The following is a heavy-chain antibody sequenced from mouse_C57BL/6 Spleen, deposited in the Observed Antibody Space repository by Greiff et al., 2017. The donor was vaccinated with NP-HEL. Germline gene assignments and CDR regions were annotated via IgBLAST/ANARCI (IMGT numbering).Heavy chain of an antibody. V-gene: IGHV1-50*01. CDR1: GYTFTSYW. J-gene: IGHJ3*01. Sequence: QVQLQQPGAELVKPGASVKLSCKASGYTFTSYWMQWVKQRPGQGLEWIGEIDPSDSYTNYNQKFKGKATLTVDTSSSTAYMQLSSLTSEDSAVYYCARGRDYDYEIWFAYWGQGTLVTVSA. CDR2: IDPSDSYT. CDR3: ARGRDYDYEIWFAY. D-gene: IGHD2-4*01.